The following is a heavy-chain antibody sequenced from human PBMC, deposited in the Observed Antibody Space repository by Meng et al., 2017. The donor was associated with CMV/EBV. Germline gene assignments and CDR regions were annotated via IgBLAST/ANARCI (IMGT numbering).Heavy chain of an antibody. V-gene: IGHV3-48*03. J-gene: IGHJ4*02. D-gene: IGHD3-3*01. CDR3: ARGDYDFWGGY. Sequence: GESLKISCSASGFTFSMFSTYEMNWVRQAPGKGLEWISSISSSGDTIYYADSVKGRFTISRDNAKNSLYLQMNSLRAEDTAVYYCARGDYDFWGGYWGQGTRVTVSS. CDR2: ISSSGDTI. CDR1: GFTFS.